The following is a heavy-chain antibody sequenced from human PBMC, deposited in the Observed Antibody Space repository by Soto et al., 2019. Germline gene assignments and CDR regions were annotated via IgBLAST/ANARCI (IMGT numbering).Heavy chain of an antibody. CDR1: GDSISSGDYY. J-gene: IGHJ5*02. CDR3: TRVPGLAARPFDP. Sequence: QVQLQESGPGLVKPSQTLSLTCTVSGDSISSGDYYWSWIRQPPGKGLEWIGYIYYGGSAYYNPSLKSRVTISVDTSKNQFSLKLTSVTATDTAVYYCTRVPGLAARPFDPWGQGTLVTVSS. CDR2: IYYGGSA. D-gene: IGHD6-6*01. V-gene: IGHV4-30-4*01.